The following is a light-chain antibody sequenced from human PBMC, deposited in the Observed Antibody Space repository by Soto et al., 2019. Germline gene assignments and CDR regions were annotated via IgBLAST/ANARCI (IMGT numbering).Light chain of an antibody. CDR3: QQYYSTPPYT. CDR2: WAS. V-gene: IGKV4-1*01. Sequence: DIVMTQSPDSLAVSLGERATINCKSSQSVLYSSNNKNYLAWYQQKPGQPPKLLIYWASTRESGVPDRFSGSVSGTDFTLTISSLQAEDVAVYYCQQYYSTPPYTFCQGTKLEIK. J-gene: IGKJ2*01. CDR1: QSVLYSSNNKNY.